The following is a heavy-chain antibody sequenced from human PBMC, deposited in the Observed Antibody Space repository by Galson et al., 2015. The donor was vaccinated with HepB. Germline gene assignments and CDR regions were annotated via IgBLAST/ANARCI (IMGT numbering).Heavy chain of an antibody. CDR1: GFTFSDYY. J-gene: IGHJ3*02. CDR3: ATTYTSGPSLEAFES. V-gene: IGHV3-11*01. Sequence: SLRLSCAASGFTFSDYYMNWIRQSPGKGLEWISYISSGGNTIYYADSVKGRFTVSRDNAKNSLYLQIDSLRADDTAVYYCATTYTSGPSLEAFESWGLGTMVTVSS. D-gene: IGHD3-22*01. CDR2: ISSGGNTI.